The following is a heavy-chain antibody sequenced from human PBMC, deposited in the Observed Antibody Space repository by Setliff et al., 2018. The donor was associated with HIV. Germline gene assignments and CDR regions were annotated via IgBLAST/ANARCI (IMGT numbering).Heavy chain of an antibody. J-gene: IGHJ5*02. CDR2: VSQSGST. D-gene: IGHD2-8*01. CDR1: GVSINRTDHY. CDR3: ARRGRDGVLIVFATGFDP. V-gene: IGHV4-39*01. Sequence: SETLSLTCSVSGVSINRTDHYWGWIRQSPGKRLEWIGSVSQSGSTYYNPSLKSRITISVDRSKNLFSLKLISVTAADQGVYYCARRGRDGVLIVFATGFDPWGQGTLVTVSS.